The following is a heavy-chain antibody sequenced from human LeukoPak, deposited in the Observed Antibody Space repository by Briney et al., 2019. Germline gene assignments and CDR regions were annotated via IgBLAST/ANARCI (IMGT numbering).Heavy chain of an antibody. V-gene: IGHV4-61*02. D-gene: IGHD1-14*01. CDR2: IYISGST. CDR1: GGSISSGSYY. CDR3: ARDDAPVDRGFDP. Sequence: SETLSLTCTVSGGSISSGSYYWSWIRQPAGKGLEWIGRIYISGSTNYNPSLKSRVTISVDTSKNQFSLKLSSVTAADTAVYYCARDDAPVDRGFDPWGQGTQVTVSS. J-gene: IGHJ5*02.